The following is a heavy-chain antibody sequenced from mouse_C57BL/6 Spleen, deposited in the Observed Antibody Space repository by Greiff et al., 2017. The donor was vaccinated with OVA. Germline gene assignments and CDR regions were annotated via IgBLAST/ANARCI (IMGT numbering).Heavy chain of an antibody. V-gene: IGHV5-9-1*02. J-gene: IGHJ4*01. CDR1: GFTFSSYA. CDR2: ISSGGDYI. Sequence: EVQRVESGEGLVKPGGSLKLSCAASGFTFSSYAMSWVRQTPEKRLEWVAYISSGGDYIYYADTVKGRFTISRDNARNTLYLQMSSLKSEDTAMYYCTRDGYYGSSPFYYYAMDYWGQGTSVTVSS. CDR3: TRDGYYGSSPFYYYAMDY. D-gene: IGHD1-1*01.